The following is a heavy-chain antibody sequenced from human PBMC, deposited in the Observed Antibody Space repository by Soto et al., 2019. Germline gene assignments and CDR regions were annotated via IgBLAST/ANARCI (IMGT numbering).Heavy chain of an antibody. V-gene: IGHV3-11*01. D-gene: IGHD3-3*01. CDR1: GFTFSDYY. CDR3: ARGDYDSLSVYYMDV. J-gene: IGHJ6*03. Sequence: GGSLRLSCAASGFTFSDYYMSWIRQAPGKGLEWVSYISSSGSTIYYADSVKGRFTISRDNAKNSLYLQMNSLRAEDTAVYYCARGDYDSLSVYYMDVWGKGTTVTVSS. CDR2: ISSSGSTI.